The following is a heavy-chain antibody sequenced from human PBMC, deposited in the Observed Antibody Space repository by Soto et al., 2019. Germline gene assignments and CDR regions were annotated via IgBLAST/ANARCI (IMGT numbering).Heavy chain of an antibody. D-gene: IGHD6-19*01. V-gene: IGHV3-33*01. CDR3: ARGPYSGGFDS. J-gene: IGHJ4*02. CDR2: IGYDGSEK. CDR1: GFTFSSSG. Sequence: QVQLVESGGGVVQPGRSLRLSCAASGFTFSSSGMHLVRQAPGKGLEGVALIGYDGSEKYYADSVKGRFTISRDNSKNTLYLQMNSLRAEDTAVYYCARGPYSGGFDSWGQGTLVTVSS.